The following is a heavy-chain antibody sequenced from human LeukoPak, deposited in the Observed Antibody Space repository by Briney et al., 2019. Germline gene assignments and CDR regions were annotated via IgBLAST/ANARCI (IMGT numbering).Heavy chain of an antibody. CDR1: GFTFSNYD. CDR3: ARDPGGVVYFDY. D-gene: IGHD2-8*01. J-gene: IGHJ4*02. CDR2: IWYDGSNK. Sequence: GRSLRLSCAVSGFTFSNYDMHWVRQAPGKGLEWVAVIWYDGSNKYYADSVKGRFTISRDNSKNTLYLQMNTLRAEDTAVYYCARDPGGVVYFDYWGQVTLDTVSS. V-gene: IGHV3-33*01.